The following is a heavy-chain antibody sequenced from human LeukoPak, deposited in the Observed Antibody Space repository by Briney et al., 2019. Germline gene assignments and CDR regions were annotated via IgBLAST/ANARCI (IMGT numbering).Heavy chain of an antibody. Sequence: GALRLSCAASGFTFSSYAMHWVRQAPGKGLEWVAVISYDGSNKYYADSVKGRFTISRDNSKNTLYLQMNSLRAEDTAVYYCARRRWFGELGAYMDVWGKGTTVTISS. D-gene: IGHD3-10*01. V-gene: IGHV3-30*04. CDR1: GFTFSSYA. CDR3: ARRRWFGELGAYMDV. CDR2: ISYDGSNK. J-gene: IGHJ6*03.